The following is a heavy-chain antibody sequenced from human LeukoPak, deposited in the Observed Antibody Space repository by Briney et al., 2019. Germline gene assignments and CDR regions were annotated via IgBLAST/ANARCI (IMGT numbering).Heavy chain of an antibody. V-gene: IGHV3-30*03. Sequence: GTSLRLSCAASGFTFSVYGMHWVRQAPGKGLEWVAVISYDGSSKYYADSVKGRFTIYRDNSKNTLFVQMDSLRAEDTAVYYCARSMVRGVTNYYYYYYMDVWGKGTTVTISS. CDR2: ISYDGSSK. CDR1: GFTFSVYG. D-gene: IGHD3-10*01. J-gene: IGHJ6*03. CDR3: ARSMVRGVTNYYYYYYMDV.